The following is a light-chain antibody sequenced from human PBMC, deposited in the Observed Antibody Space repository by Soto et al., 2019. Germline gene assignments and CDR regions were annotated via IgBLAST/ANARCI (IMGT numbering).Light chain of an antibody. J-gene: IGKJ4*01. V-gene: IGKV3-11*01. CDR1: QSVSNY. Sequence: EIVLTQSPATLSLSPGERATLSCRASQSVSNYLAWYQQKPGQAPRLLIYDASNRATGIPARFSGSGSGTAFTLTISSREPADFAVYYCQQRSNWPLITFGGGTKVEIK. CDR3: QQRSNWPLIT. CDR2: DAS.